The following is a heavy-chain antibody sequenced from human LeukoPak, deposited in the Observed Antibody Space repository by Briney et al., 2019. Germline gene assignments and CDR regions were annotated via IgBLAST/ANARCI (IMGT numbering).Heavy chain of an antibody. CDR3: ARDFSYSTSSGVCNWFDL. J-gene: IGHJ5*02. D-gene: IGHD6-6*01. Sequence: ASVKLSCKASGYTFTGYYMHWVRQAPGQGLEWMVWINSNSGSTNYAQKFQSTVTKSRDTSISTAYMELVRLRSDDTAAYYCARDFSYSTSSGVCNWFDLWGQGTLVTVSS. CDR2: INSNSGST. CDR1: GYTFTGYY. V-gene: IGHV1-2*02.